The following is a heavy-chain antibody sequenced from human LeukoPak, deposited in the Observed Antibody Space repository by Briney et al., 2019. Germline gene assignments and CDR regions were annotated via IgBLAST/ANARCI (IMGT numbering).Heavy chain of an antibody. CDR1: GGSFSGYY. CDR2: INHSGST. V-gene: IGHV4-34*01. Sequence: SETLSLTCAVYGGSFSGYYWSWIRQPPGKGLEWIGEINHSGSTNYNPSLKSRVTISVDTSKNQFSLKLSSVTAADTAVYYCARLPYYDILTGDHAFDIWGQGTMVTVSS. CDR3: ARLPYYDILTGDHAFDI. D-gene: IGHD3-9*01. J-gene: IGHJ3*02.